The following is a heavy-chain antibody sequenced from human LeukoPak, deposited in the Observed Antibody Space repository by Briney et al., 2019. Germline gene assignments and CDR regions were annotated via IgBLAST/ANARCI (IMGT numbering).Heavy chain of an antibody. D-gene: IGHD6-6*01. Sequence: SETLSLTYTVSGGSISSYYWSWIRQPPGKGLEWIGYIYYSGSTNYNPSLKSRVTISVDTSKNQFSLKLSSVTAADTAVYYCARAYRQSSSLDYWGQGTLVTVSS. J-gene: IGHJ4*02. CDR3: ARAYRQSSSLDY. V-gene: IGHV4-59*01. CDR1: GGSISSYY. CDR2: IYYSGST.